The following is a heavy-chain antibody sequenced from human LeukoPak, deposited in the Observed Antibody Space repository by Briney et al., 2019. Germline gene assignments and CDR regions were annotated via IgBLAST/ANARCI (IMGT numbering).Heavy chain of an antibody. J-gene: IGHJ4*02. V-gene: IGHV3-11*01. CDR2: ISSTGGTI. Sequence: PGGSLRLSCAASGFGFSDSYMSWIRQTPGKGLEWISYISSTGGTIYYADSVKGRFTISRDNAKNSLYLQMNSLRAEDTAVYYCARNFGGHSRLNYYETSGYYFLDYWGQGTLVTVFS. D-gene: IGHD3-22*01. CDR1: GFGFSDSY. CDR3: ARNFGGHSRLNYYETSGYYFLDY.